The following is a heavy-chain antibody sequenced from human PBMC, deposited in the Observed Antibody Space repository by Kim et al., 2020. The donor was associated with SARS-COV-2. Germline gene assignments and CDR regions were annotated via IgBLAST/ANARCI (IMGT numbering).Heavy chain of an antibody. Sequence: GGSLRLSCVASRFTFSINWMSWVRQAPGKGLEWVAKIKEDGSEKYYGYSVEGRFTISRDNAKNSLFLQMNSLSAEDTAVYYCARDRRYALDYWGQGTLVTVSS. V-gene: IGHV3-7*01. J-gene: IGHJ4*02. CDR2: IKEDGSEK. CDR1: RFTFSINW. D-gene: IGHD1-1*01. CDR3: ARDRRYALDY.